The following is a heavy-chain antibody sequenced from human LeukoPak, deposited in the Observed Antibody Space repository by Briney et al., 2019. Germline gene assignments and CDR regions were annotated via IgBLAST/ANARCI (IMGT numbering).Heavy chain of an antibody. J-gene: IGHJ4*02. CDR3: ASSRVYSSSWYYYFDN. CDR2: INHSGAT. D-gene: IGHD6-13*01. V-gene: IGHV4-34*01. CDR1: GGSFSGYY. Sequence: SETLSLTCAVYGGSFSGYYWSWIRQPPGKGLEGIGEINHSGATNYNPSLKSRVTISVDTSKNLFSLKLSSVTAADTAVYYCASSRVYSSSWYYYFDNWGQGTLVTVSS.